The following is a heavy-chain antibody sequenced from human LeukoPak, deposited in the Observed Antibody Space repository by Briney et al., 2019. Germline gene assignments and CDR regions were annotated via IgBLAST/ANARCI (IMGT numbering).Heavy chain of an antibody. CDR1: GNYW. CDR3: VSFYETY. J-gene: IGHJ4*02. Sequence: SGGSLRLSCAASGNYWMHWVRQAPGKGLVWVSHINSDGSWTGYADSVKGRFTISKDNAKNTVYLQMNNLRAEDTAVCYCVSFYETYWGRGTLVTVSS. CDR2: INSDGSWT. V-gene: IGHV3-74*01. D-gene: IGHD2-2*01.